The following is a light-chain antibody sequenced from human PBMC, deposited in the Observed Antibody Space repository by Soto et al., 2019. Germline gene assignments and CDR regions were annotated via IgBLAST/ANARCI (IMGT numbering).Light chain of an antibody. V-gene: IGKV1-39*01. J-gene: IGKJ5*01. CDR3: QQLHDYPIT. Sequence: DIQITQDPSSVAASVGVSVTIPRRASQSISSYLNWYQQKPGKAPKLLIYAASSLQSGVPSRFSDSGSGTDFTLTISSLQPEDFATYYCQQLHDYPITFGQGTRLEIK. CDR2: AAS. CDR1: QSISSY.